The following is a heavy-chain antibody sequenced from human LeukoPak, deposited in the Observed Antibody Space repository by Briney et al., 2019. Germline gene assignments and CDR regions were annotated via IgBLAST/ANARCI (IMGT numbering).Heavy chain of an antibody. J-gene: IGHJ4*02. CDR3: ARQKYYYDSSGYYWDY. V-gene: IGHV4-61*02. Sequence: PSETLSLTCTVSGGSISSGSYYWSWIRQPAGKGLEWIGRIYTSGSTNYNPSLKSRVTISVDTSKNQFSLKLSSVTAADTAVYYCARQKYYYDSSGYYWDYWGQGTLVTVSS. D-gene: IGHD3-22*01. CDR1: GGSISSGSYY. CDR2: IYTSGST.